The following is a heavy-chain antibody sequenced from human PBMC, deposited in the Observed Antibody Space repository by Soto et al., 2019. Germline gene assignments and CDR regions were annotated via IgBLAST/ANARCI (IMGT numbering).Heavy chain of an antibody. Sequence: QVQLVQSGAEVKKPGSSVKVSCKASGGTFSSYAISWVRQAPGQGLEWMGGIIPIFGTANYAQKFKGRVTITADESTSTAYMELSSLRSEDTAVHYCARDTYYYDSSGYQNWFDPWGQGTLVTVSS. CDR1: GGTFSSYA. V-gene: IGHV1-69*01. CDR3: ARDTYYYDSSGYQNWFDP. CDR2: IIPIFGTA. D-gene: IGHD3-22*01. J-gene: IGHJ5*02.